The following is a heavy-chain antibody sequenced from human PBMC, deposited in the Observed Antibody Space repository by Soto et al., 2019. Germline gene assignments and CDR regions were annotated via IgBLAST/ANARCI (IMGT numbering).Heavy chain of an antibody. CDR3: AAMNGYFEY. CDR1: GFRFSSYS. D-gene: IGHD2-2*01. Sequence: GGSLRLSCADSGFRFSSYSMSWVRQTPGKGLEWVAAITATGDRTYYADSVTGRFTISRDNSKKTHYLQMTSLRAEDTAMYYCAAMNGYFEYWGQGTPVTVSS. J-gene: IGHJ4*02. CDR2: ITATGDRT. V-gene: IGHV3-23*01.